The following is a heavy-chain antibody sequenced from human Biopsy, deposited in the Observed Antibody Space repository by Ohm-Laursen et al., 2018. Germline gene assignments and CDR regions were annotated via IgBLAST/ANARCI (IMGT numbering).Heavy chain of an antibody. V-gene: IGHV4-59*08. CDR1: GGSISSSY. CDR3: AKQWSYYESFTQHYRGDFDY. D-gene: IGHD3-16*01. CDR2: ISYSGST. J-gene: IGHJ4*02. Sequence: PSETLSLTCSVSGGSISSSYWSWIRQPPGKGLEWIGYISYSGSTSYNPSLKSRVTISADTSKNQLSLTLSSLTAADTAVYFYAKQWSYYESFTQHYRGDFDYWGQGTLVIVSS.